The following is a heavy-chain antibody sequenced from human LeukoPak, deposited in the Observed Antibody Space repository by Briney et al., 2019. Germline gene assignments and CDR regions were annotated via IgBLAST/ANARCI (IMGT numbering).Heavy chain of an antibody. D-gene: IGHD4-17*01. CDR2: IWYDGGNK. J-gene: IGHJ4*02. Sequence: GGSLRLSCAASGFTFSSYGMRWVRQAPGKGLEWVAVIWYDGGNKNYADSVKGRFTISRDNSKNTLYLQMNSLRAEDTAVYYCARELYETVTTGSCAYWGQGTLVTVSS. CDR1: GFTFSSYG. CDR3: ARELYETVTTGSCAY. V-gene: IGHV3-33*01.